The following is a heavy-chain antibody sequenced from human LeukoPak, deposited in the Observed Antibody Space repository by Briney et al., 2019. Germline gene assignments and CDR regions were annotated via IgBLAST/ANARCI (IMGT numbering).Heavy chain of an antibody. CDR1: GGSISSRSYY. V-gene: IGHV4-39*01. J-gene: IGHJ6*03. D-gene: IGHD2-15*01. Sequence: SETLSLTCTVSGGSISSRSYYSGWIRQPPGKGLEWIGSIYYSGSTYYNPSLQRRLTISVDTSKNQFSLKLNSVTAADTAVYYCASFYCSGGSCYRYFSYYYMDVWGKGTTVTISS. CDR3: ASFYCSGGSCYRYFSYYYMDV. CDR2: IYYSGST.